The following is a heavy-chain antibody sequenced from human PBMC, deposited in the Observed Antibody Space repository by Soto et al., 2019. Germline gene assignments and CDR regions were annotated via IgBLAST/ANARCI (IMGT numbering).Heavy chain of an antibody. CDR1: GFTFSSYA. CDR2: ISGSGGST. V-gene: IGHV3-23*01. CDR3: AATMIVIQSALDY. Sequence: PGGSLRLSCAASGFTFSSYAMSWVRQAPGKGLEWVSAISGSGGSTYYADSVKGRFTISRDNSKNTLYLQMNSLRAEDTAVYYCAATMIVIQSALDYWGQGTLVTVSS. J-gene: IGHJ4*02. D-gene: IGHD3-22*01.